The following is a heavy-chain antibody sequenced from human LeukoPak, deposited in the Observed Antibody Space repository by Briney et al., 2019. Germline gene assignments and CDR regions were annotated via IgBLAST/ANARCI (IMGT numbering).Heavy chain of an antibody. CDR2: IYYSGST. Sequence: PSETLSLTCTVSGGSISSSSYYWGWIRQPPGKGLEWIGSIYYSGSTYYNPSLKSRVTISVDTSKNQFSLKLSSVTAADTAVYYCARGLGVRGVTAGFGETENWFDPWGQGTLVTVSS. V-gene: IGHV4-39*07. J-gene: IGHJ5*02. D-gene: IGHD3-10*01. CDR1: GGSISSSSYY. CDR3: ARGLGVRGVTAGFGETENWFDP.